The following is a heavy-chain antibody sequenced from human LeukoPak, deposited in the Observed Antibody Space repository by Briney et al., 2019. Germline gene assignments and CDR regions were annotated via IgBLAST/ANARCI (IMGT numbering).Heavy chain of an antibody. D-gene: IGHD3-3*01. V-gene: IGHV4-34*01. CDR3: ARLPQFIYDFWSGSYYYYGMDV. J-gene: IGHJ6*02. CDR2: INHSGST. Sequence: SETLSLTCAVYGGSFSGYYWSWIRQPPGKGLEWIGEINHSGSTNYNPSLKSRVTISVDTSKNQFSLKLSSVTAADTAVYYCARLPQFIYDFWSGSYYYYGMDVWAKGPRSPSP. CDR1: GGSFSGYY.